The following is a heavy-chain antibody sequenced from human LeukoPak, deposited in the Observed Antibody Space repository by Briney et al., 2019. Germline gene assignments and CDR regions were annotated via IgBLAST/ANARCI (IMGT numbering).Heavy chain of an antibody. CDR1: GFTFSSYA. D-gene: IGHD3-22*01. CDR2: ISGSGGST. CDR3: AKGHYYDSSGYASLDAFDI. J-gene: IGHJ3*02. Sequence: PGGSLRLPCAASGFTFSSYAMSWVRQAPGKGLEWVSAISGSGGSTYYADSVKGRFTISRDNSKNTLYLQMNSLRAEDTAVYYCAKGHYYDSSGYASLDAFDIWGQGTMVTVSS. V-gene: IGHV3-23*01.